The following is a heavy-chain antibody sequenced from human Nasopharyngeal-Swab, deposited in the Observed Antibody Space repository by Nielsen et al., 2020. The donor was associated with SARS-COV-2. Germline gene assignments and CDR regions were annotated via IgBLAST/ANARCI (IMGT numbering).Heavy chain of an antibody. V-gene: IGHV4-34*01. CDR3: ARGGSSSWYYYYYGMDV. D-gene: IGHD6-13*01. CDR1: GGSFSGYY. J-gene: IGHJ6*02. CDR2: INHSGST. Sequence: CAVSGGSFSGYYWSWIRQPPGKGLEWIGEINHSGSTNYNPSLKSRVTISVDTSKNQFSLKLSSVTAADTAVYYCARGGSSSWYYYYYGMDVWGQGTTVTVSS.